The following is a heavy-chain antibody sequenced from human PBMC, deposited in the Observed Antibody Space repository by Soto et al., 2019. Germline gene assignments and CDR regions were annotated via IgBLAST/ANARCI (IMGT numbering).Heavy chain of an antibody. J-gene: IGHJ6*03. D-gene: IGHD1-1*01. CDR2: IYYSGST. CDR1: GGSISSSSYY. V-gene: IGHV4-39*01. CDR3: ARSDFMEDYYYYYYMDV. Sequence: SETLSLTCTVSGGSISSSSYYWGWIRQPPGKGLEWIGSIYYSGSTYYNPSLKSRVTISVDTSKNQFSLKLSSVTAADTAVYYCARSDFMEDYYYYYYMDVWGKGTTVTVSS.